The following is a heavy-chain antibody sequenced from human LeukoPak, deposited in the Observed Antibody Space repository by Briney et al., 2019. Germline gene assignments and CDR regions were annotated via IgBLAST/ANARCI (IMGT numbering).Heavy chain of an antibody. Sequence: GASVTVSCKASGYTFTSYGISWVRQAPGQGLEWMGWISAYNGNTNYAQKLQGRVTMTTDTSISTAYMELSRLRSDDTAVYYCARGTPLRCSGGSCYSRWFDLWGQGTLVTVSS. V-gene: IGHV1-18*01. CDR2: ISAYNGNT. CDR1: GYTFTSYG. J-gene: IGHJ5*02. CDR3: ARGTPLRCSGGSCYSRWFDL. D-gene: IGHD2-15*01.